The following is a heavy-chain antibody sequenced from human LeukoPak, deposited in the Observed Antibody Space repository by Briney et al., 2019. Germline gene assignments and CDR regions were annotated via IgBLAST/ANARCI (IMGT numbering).Heavy chain of an antibody. J-gene: IGHJ3*02. V-gene: IGHV1-8*01. CDR1: GYTFTSYD. Sequence: GASVKVSCKASGYTFTSYDINWVRQATGQGLEWMGWMNPNSGNTGYAQKFQGRVTMTRNTSISTAYMELSSLRSEDTAVYYCARVLYYYDSSGYWNHAFDIWGQGTMVTVSS. CDR3: ARVLYYYDSSGYWNHAFDI. D-gene: IGHD3-22*01. CDR2: MNPNSGNT.